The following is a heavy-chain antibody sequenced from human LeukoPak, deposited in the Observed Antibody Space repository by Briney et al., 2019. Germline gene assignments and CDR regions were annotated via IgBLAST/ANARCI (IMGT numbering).Heavy chain of an antibody. Sequence: GGSLRLSCAASGFTVSSNYMSWVRQAPGKGLEWVSVIYSGGSTYYADSVKGRFTISRDNSKNTLYLQMNSLRAEDTAVYYCARDLGSSGYYYDNGFFDYWGQGTLVTVSS. J-gene: IGHJ4*02. CDR1: GFTVSSNY. V-gene: IGHV3-66*01. CDR3: ARDLGSSGYYYDNGFFDY. D-gene: IGHD3-22*01. CDR2: IYSGGST.